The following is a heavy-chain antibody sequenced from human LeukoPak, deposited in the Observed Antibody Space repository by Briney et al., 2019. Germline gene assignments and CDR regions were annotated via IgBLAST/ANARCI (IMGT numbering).Heavy chain of an antibody. Sequence: PGGSLRLSCAASGFTFSNYGMHWVRQAPGKGRAWVAVISDDGSNKYYADSVKGRFPISRDNSKNTLYMQMNSLRVEDTAVYYCAKDIGSSGWYYFDYWGQATLVTVSS. CDR3: AKDIGSSGWYYFDY. J-gene: IGHJ4*02. V-gene: IGHV3-30*18. CDR2: ISDDGSNK. D-gene: IGHD6-19*01. CDR1: GFTFSNYG.